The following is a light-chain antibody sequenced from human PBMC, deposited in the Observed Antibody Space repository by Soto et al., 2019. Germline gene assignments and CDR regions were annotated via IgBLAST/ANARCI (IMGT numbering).Light chain of an antibody. J-gene: IGKJ2*01. Sequence: EIVVTQSPATLSVSPGERATLSCRASQTINTNLAWYQQKPGQAPRLLIHGASTRATGIPARFSGSGSGTEFTLTISSLPSEDFAVYYCQQYHNWPYTFGQGTKLEIK. V-gene: IGKV3-15*01. CDR2: GAS. CDR3: QQYHNWPYT. CDR1: QTINTN.